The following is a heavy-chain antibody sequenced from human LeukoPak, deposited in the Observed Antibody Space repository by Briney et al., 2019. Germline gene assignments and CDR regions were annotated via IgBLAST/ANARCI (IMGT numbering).Heavy chain of an antibody. J-gene: IGHJ6*02. Sequence: SETLSLTCTVSGDSVSSGTYYWSWIRQPPGKGLEWIGYIYYSGSTKYNPSLKSRVTISVDTSKNQFSLKLYSVTAADTAVYYCARDSLITAAGLVGMDVWGQGTTVTVSS. V-gene: IGHV4-61*01. D-gene: IGHD6-13*01. CDR2: IYYSGST. CDR1: GDSVSSGTYY. CDR3: ARDSLITAAGLVGMDV.